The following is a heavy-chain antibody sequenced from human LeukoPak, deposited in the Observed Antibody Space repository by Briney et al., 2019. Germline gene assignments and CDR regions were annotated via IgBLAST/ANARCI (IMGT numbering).Heavy chain of an antibody. D-gene: IGHD2-15*01. CDR2: IYPNNSGS. CDR3: ALSSGAFDSAGYFDY. CDR1: GYSFTNYW. V-gene: IGHV5-51*01. J-gene: IGHJ4*02. Sequence: GESLKISCKGSGYSFTNYWVGWVRQMPGKGLEWMGIIYPNNSGSRYSPSFRGQVTISADRSITTAYLQWNSLKPSDTAMYYCALSSGAFDSAGYFDYWGQGTLVTVSS.